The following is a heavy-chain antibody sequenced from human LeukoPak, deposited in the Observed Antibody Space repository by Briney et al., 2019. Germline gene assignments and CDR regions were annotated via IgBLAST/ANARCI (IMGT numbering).Heavy chain of an antibody. CDR2: ISGSGDST. J-gene: IGHJ5*02. Sequence: GGTLRLSCAASGFTFSSYAMSWVRQAPGKGLEWVSAISGSGDSTYYADSVKGRFTISRDNSKNTLYLQMNSLRADDTAVDYCALHHGSYYLGRWFDPWGQGILVTVSS. V-gene: IGHV3-23*01. CDR3: ALHHGSYYLGRWFDP. CDR1: GFTFSSYA. D-gene: IGHD1-26*01.